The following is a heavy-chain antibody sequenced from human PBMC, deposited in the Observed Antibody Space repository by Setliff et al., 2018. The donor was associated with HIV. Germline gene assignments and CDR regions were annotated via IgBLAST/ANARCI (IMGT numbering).Heavy chain of an antibody. V-gene: IGHV3-23*03. CDR3: AKNKASYCSGGICYLDY. CDR1: GFSFSSYS. D-gene: IGHD2-15*01. J-gene: IGHJ4*02. Sequence: HPGGSLRLSCVGSGFSFSSYSMSWVRRAPGKGLEWIAYIYTGSNSIYYGDSVKGRFTISRDNVKNTLYLQMNSLRAEDTALYYWAKNKASYCSGGICYLDYWGQGTLVTVSS. CDR2: IYTGSNSI.